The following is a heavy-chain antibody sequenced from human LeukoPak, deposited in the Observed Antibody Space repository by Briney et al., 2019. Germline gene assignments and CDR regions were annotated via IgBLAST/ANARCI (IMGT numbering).Heavy chain of an antibody. CDR1: GGSISSGSYY. CDR2: IYTSGST. V-gene: IGHV4-61*02. CDR3: ARDAGYYYDSSGYSITAEYFQH. D-gene: IGHD3-22*01. J-gene: IGHJ1*01. Sequence: PSETLSLTCTVSGGSISSGSYYWSWIRQPAGKGLEWIGRIYTSGSTNYSPSLKSRVTISVDTSKNQFSLKLSSVTAADTAVYYCARDAGYYYDSSGYSITAEYFQHWGQGTLVTVSS.